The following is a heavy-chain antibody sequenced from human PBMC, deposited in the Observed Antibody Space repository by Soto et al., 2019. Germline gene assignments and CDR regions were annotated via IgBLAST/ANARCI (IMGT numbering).Heavy chain of an antibody. J-gene: IGHJ3*02. CDR1: GGTFSSYA. Sequence: SVKVSCKASGGTFSSYAISWVRQAPGQGLEWMGGIIPIFGTANYAQKFQGRVTITADESTSTAYMELSSLRSEDTAVYYCARDLRPYYYDSSGYYSYAFDSWGQGTMVTVSS. V-gene: IGHV1-69*13. CDR3: ARDLRPYYYDSSGYYSYAFDS. D-gene: IGHD3-22*01. CDR2: IIPIFGTA.